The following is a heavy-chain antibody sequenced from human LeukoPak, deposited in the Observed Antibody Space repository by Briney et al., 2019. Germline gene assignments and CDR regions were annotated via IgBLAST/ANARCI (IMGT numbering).Heavy chain of an antibody. CDR2: ISSSSSTM. CDR3: ARVLHSSSSIYFDY. V-gene: IGHV3-48*01. Sequence: PGGSLRLSCAASGFTFSSYSMNWVRQAPGKGLEWVSYISSSSSTMYYADSVKGRFTISRDNAKNSLYLQMNSLRAEDTAVYYCARVLHSSSSIYFDYWGQGTLVTVSS. J-gene: IGHJ4*02. CDR1: GFTFSSYS. D-gene: IGHD6-6*01.